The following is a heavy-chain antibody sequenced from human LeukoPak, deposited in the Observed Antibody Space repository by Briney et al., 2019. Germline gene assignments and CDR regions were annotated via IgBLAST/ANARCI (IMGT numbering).Heavy chain of an antibody. CDR1: GYTFTSYY. D-gene: IGHD3-22*01. V-gene: IGHV1-46*01. J-gene: IGHJ4*02. CDR2: INPSGGST. Sequence: GASVKVSCKASGYTFTSYYMHWVRQAPGQGLEWMGIINPSGGSTSYAQKFQGRVTMTRDTSTSTVYMELSSLRSEDTAVYYCARDGMTYYYDSSGYSDFDYWGQGTLVTVSS. CDR3: ARDGMTYYYDSSGYSDFDY.